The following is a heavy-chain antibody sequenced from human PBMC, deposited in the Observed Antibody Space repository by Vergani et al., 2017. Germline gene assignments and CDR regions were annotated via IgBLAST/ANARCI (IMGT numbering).Heavy chain of an antibody. CDR3: ANPVAPYYYYYGMDV. Sequence: VHLLESGGGLVQPGGSLRLSCAASGFTFSSYAMTWVRQAPGKGLEWVSVISGSGGSTYYADSVKGRFTISRDNSKNTLYLQMNSLRAEDTAVYYCANPVAPYYYYYGMDVWGQGTTVTVSS. D-gene: IGHD4-23*01. CDR1: GFTFSSYA. V-gene: IGHV3-23*01. CDR2: ISGSGGST. J-gene: IGHJ6*02.